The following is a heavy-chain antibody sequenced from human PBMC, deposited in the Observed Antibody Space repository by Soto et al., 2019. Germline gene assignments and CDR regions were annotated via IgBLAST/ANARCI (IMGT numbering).Heavy chain of an antibody. D-gene: IGHD2-2*01. Sequence: GGSLRLSCAASGFTFSSYAMSWVRQAPGKGLEWVSAISGSGGSTYYADSVKGRFTISRDNSKNTLYLQMNSLRAEDTAVYYCAKAGPAAIAYYYYYMDVWGKGTTVTVSS. CDR1: GFTFSSYA. J-gene: IGHJ6*03. CDR3: AKAGPAAIAYYYYYMDV. CDR2: ISGSGGST. V-gene: IGHV3-23*01.